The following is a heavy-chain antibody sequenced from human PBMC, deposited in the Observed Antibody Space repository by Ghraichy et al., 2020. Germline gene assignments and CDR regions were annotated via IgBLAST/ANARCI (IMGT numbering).Heavy chain of an antibody. CDR3: ARDAASGSYYRY. CDR1: GGTFSSYA. Sequence: SVKVSCKASGGTFSSYAISWVRQAPGQGLEWMGGIIPIFGTANYAQKFQGRVTITADESTSTAYMELSSLRSEDTAVYYCARDAASGSYYRYWGQGTLVTVSS. CDR2: IIPIFGTA. D-gene: IGHD1-26*01. V-gene: IGHV1-69*13. J-gene: IGHJ4*02.